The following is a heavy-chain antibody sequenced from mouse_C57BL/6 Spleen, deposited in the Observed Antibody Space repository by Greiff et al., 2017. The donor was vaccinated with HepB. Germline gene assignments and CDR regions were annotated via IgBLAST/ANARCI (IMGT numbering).Heavy chain of an antibody. CDR3: ARGYGYDAFAY. J-gene: IGHJ3*01. V-gene: IGHV3-6*01. CDR1: GYSITSGYY. CDR2: ISYDGSN. D-gene: IGHD2-2*01. Sequence: ESGPGLVKPSQSLSLTCSVTGYSITSGYYWNWIRQFPGNKLEWMGYISYDGSNNYNPSLKNRISITRDTSKNQFFLKLNSVTTEDTATYYCARGYGYDAFAYWGQGTLVTVSA.